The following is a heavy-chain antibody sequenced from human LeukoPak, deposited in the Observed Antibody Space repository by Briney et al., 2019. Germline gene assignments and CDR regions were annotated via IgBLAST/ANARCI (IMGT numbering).Heavy chain of an antibody. Sequence: GGSLRLSCAAFGFTFSNYPMNWVRQAPGKGPEWVSNVRPGDSARSYADSVRGRFTISRDGAKNSLYLQMNSLRDEDTAVYYCATDSHYAFDFWGLGTLVTVSS. J-gene: IGHJ4*02. V-gene: IGHV3-48*02. CDR3: ATDSHYAFDF. D-gene: IGHD4-17*01. CDR1: GFTFSNYP. CDR2: VRPGDSAR.